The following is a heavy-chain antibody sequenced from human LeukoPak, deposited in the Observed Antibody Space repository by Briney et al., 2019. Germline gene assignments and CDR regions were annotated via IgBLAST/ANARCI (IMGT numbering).Heavy chain of an antibody. D-gene: IGHD3-3*01. CDR2: INHSGST. J-gene: IGHJ4*02. CDR3: ARIGSTIFGVVIQTRTYYFDY. V-gene: IGHV4-34*01. CDR1: GGSFSSYY. Sequence: PSETLSLTCAVYGGSFSSYYWSWIRQPPGKGLEWIGEINHSGSTNYNPSLKSRVTISVDTSKNQFSLKLSSVTAADTAVYYCARIGSTIFGVVIQTRTYYFDYWGQGTLVTVSS.